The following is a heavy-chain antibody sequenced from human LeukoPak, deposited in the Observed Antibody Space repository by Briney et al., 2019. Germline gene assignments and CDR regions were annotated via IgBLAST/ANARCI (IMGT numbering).Heavy chain of an antibody. D-gene: IGHD6-6*01. J-gene: IGHJ4*02. CDR2: IYYSGTT. Sequence: SETLSLTCTVSGGSLSSYYWSWIRQPPGKGLEWIGYIYYSGTTNYNPSLKSRVTISVDTSTNQFSLKLSSVTTADTAVYYCVGEIAARAFDYWGQGTLVTVSS. V-gene: IGHV4-59*01. CDR1: GGSLSSYY. CDR3: VGEIAARAFDY.